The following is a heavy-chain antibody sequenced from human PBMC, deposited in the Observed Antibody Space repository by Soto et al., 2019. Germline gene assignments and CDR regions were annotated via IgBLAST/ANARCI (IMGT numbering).Heavy chain of an antibody. V-gene: IGHV4-59*01. CDR2: IYYSGST. Sequence: PSVTLSLTCTVSGVSISSYYWSWIRQPPGKGLEWIGYIYYSGSTNYNPSLKSRVTISVDTSKNQSSLQLSSVTAADTAVYYCARTGEWELDAFDIWGQGTMVTVSS. CDR3: ARTGEWELDAFDI. J-gene: IGHJ3*02. CDR1: GVSISSYY. D-gene: IGHD1-26*01.